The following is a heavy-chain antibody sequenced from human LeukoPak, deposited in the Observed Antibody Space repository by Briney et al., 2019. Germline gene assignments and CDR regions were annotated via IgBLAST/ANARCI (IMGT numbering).Heavy chain of an antibody. V-gene: IGHV3-74*01. D-gene: IGHD6-19*01. Sequence: QAGGSLRLSCAASGFPFSSYWMPWVRQAPGKGLVWVSRINSDGSSTSYADSVKGRFTISRDNAKNTLYLQMNSLRAEDTAVYYCARVGSSGLKYYFDYWGQGTLVTVSS. J-gene: IGHJ4*02. CDR2: INSDGSST. CDR3: ARVGSSGLKYYFDY. CDR1: GFPFSSYW.